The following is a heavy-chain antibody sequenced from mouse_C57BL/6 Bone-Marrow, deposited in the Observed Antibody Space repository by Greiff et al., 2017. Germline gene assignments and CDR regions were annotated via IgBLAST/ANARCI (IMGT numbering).Heavy chain of an antibody. Sequence: EVKLVESEGGLVQPGSSMKLSCTASGFTFSDYYMAWVRQVPEKGLEWVANINYDGSSTYYLDSLKSRFIISRDNAKNILYLQMSSLKSEDTATYYCARDGGYGSSYWYFDVWGTGTTVTVSS. CDR2: INYDGSST. CDR3: ARDGGYGSSYWYFDV. CDR1: GFTFSDYY. V-gene: IGHV5-16*01. D-gene: IGHD1-1*01. J-gene: IGHJ1*03.